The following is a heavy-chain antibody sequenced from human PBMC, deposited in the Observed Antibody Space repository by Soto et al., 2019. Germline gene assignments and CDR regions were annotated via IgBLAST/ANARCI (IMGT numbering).Heavy chain of an antibody. J-gene: IGHJ5*02. CDR3: ARHKFGSGVSYFDP. CDR1: ATSIVNRY. D-gene: IGHD3-10*01. Sequence: SDTLSPTSSHSATSIVNRYWSWIRQTPGKGLEWIGYIFYSGSTNYNPSLKNRVTISVDTSKNQFSLKLSSVAAADTAVYYCARHKFGSGVSYFDPWGQG. CDR2: IFYSGST. V-gene: IGHV4-59*08.